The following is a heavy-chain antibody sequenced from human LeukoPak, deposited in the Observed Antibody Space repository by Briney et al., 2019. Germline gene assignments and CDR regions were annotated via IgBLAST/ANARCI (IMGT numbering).Heavy chain of an antibody. Sequence: ASVKVSCKASGYTFTSYGISWVRQAPGQGLEWMGWISAYNGNTNYAQKLQGRVTMTTDTSTSTAYMELRSLRSDDTAVYYCARDDYYDSSGYTGLIGFDPWGQGTLVTVPS. J-gene: IGHJ5*02. D-gene: IGHD3-22*01. CDR2: ISAYNGNT. CDR1: GYTFTSYG. CDR3: ARDDYYDSSGYTGLIGFDP. V-gene: IGHV1-18*01.